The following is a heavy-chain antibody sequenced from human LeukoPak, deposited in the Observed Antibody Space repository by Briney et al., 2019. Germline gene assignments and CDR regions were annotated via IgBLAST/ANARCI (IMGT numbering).Heavy chain of an antibody. CDR1: GGSISSGSYY. CDR3: GGSAWIQLWLGAFDI. Sequence: PPETLSLTCTVSGGSISSGSYYWSWIRQPAGKGLEWIGRIYTSGSTNYNPSLKSRVTISVDTSKNQFSLKLSSVTAADTAVYYCGGSAWIQLWLGAFDIWGQGTMVTVSS. CDR2: IYTSGST. J-gene: IGHJ3*02. V-gene: IGHV4-61*02. D-gene: IGHD5-18*01.